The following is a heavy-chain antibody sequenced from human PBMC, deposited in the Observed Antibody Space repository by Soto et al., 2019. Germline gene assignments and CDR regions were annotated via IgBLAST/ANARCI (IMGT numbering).Heavy chain of an antibody. D-gene: IGHD3-3*01. Sequence: QLHLVQSGAVVKKPGASVTVSCSASGYPVTAYYMHWVRQAHGRGLEWMGGINPATGAAKYTQTFQGRVPMTRDPSTSTVFMELSGLTSGDTAVFYCARGGGVGVAGSAAFDMWGQGTLVTVSS. V-gene: IGHV1-2*02. CDR3: ARGGGVGVAGSAAFDM. CDR2: INPATGAA. J-gene: IGHJ3*02. CDR1: GYPVTAYY.